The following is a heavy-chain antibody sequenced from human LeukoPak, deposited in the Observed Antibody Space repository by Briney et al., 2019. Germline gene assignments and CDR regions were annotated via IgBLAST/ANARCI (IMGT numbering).Heavy chain of an antibody. CDR1: GGSISGSDYY. D-gene: IGHD3-16*01. CDR3: ARVWLLGKAFDI. J-gene: IGHJ3*02. CDR2: IYYSGST. V-gene: IGHV4-61*08. Sequence: SETLSLTCTVSGGSISGSDYYWGWIRPPPGKGLELIGYIYYSGSTNYNPSLKSLVTISVYTSQNPFSLKVTSVTAGETAVYYCARVWLLGKAFDIWGQGTMVTVSS.